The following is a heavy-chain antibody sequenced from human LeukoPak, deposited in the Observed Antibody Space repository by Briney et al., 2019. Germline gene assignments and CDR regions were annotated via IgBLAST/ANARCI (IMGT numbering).Heavy chain of an antibody. J-gene: IGHJ4*02. Sequence: GGSLRLSCAASGFTFSSYGMHWVRQAPGKGLVWVSRINSDGSSTSYADSVKGRFTISRDNAKNTLYLQMNSLRAEDTAVYYCAREDQVGANNFDYWGQGTLVTVSS. CDR2: INSDGSST. CDR1: GFTFSSYG. CDR3: AREDQVGANNFDY. V-gene: IGHV3-74*01. D-gene: IGHD1-26*01.